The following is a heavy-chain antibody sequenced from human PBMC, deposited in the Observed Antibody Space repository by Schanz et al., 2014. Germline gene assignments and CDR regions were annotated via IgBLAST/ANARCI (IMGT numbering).Heavy chain of an antibody. D-gene: IGHD6-13*01. V-gene: IGHV1-3*01. CDR2: INAGTGNT. J-gene: IGHJ4*02. Sequence: QVQLIQSGAEVKKPGASVKVSCKASGYSFTPFPIHWVRQAPGQRLERMGWINAGTGNTEYSQKLQGRVTMTADTSTSTAYMDLRSLRSDDTAVYYCARDGVDAAAGGNYWGQGTLVTVSS. CDR3: ARDGVDAAAGGNY. CDR1: GYSFTPFP.